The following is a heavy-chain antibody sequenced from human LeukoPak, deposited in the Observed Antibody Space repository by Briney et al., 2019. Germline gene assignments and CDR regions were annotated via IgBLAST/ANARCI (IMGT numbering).Heavy chain of an antibody. J-gene: IGHJ4*02. D-gene: IGHD3-22*01. CDR1: GFTFSSYG. CDR2: IPNDRRNN. V-gene: IGHV3-30*03. CDR3: ATSRDFYDSSGYYPYYFDC. Sequence: PGGSLRLSCAASGFTFSSYGMHWVRQAPGKGLEWVAVIPNDRRNNYYADPVKGRFTISRDNSKNTLYLQMNSLRAEDAAVYYCATSRDFYDSSGYYPYYFDCWGQGTLVTVSS.